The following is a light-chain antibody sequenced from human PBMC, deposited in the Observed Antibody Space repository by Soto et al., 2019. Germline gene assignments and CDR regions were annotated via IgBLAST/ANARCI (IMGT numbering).Light chain of an antibody. J-gene: IGLJ1*01. Sequence: QSVLTQPASVSGSPGQSITISCTGTSSDVGGYNYVSWYQQHPGKAPKLMIYDVSNRPSGVSNRFSGSKSGNTASLTISGLPAEDEADYYCSSYTSSSFYVFGTGTNVTVL. CDR3: SSYTSSSFYV. V-gene: IGLV2-14*01. CDR2: DVS. CDR1: SSDVGGYNY.